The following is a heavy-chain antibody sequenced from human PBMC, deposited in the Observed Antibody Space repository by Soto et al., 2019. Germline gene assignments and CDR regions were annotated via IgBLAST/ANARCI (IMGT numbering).Heavy chain of an antibody. CDR2: INQDGSYT. D-gene: IGHD2-2*01. V-gene: IGHV3-7*01. J-gene: IGHJ5*02. CDR3: ASQPVVPAS. Sequence: EVQLVESGGGLVQPGGSLRLSCAASGFTFSTHWMSWVRQAPGKGLEWVVNINQDGSYTYYVQSVRGRFTISRNNAQNSLYLQMSSLRAEDTAVYYCASQPVVPASWGQGTLVTVSS. CDR1: GFTFSTHW.